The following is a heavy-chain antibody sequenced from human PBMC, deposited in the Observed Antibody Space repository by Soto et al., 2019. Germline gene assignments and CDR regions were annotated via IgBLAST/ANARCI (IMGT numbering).Heavy chain of an antibody. D-gene: IGHD1-1*01. Sequence: QVQLVESGGGVVQPGTSLRLSCVGSGFTFRSYVIHWVRQAPGKGLEWVALTSYDGTNNYYGDSVKGRFTISRDNSKNTVDLQIDSLRLEHTSLYYCAQWRTTRGLDVWGPGTLVSVSS. CDR3: AQWRTTRGLDV. CDR1: GFTFRSYV. CDR2: TSYDGTNN. J-gene: IGHJ4*02. V-gene: IGHV3-30*19.